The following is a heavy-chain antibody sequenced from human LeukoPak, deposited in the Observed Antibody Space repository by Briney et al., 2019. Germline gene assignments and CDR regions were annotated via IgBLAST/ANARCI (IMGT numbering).Heavy chain of an antibody. D-gene: IGHD4-17*01. V-gene: IGHV4-34*01. CDR1: GGSFSGYY. CDR2: INHSGST. CDR3: ATYYGDYVGWFDP. J-gene: IGHJ5*02. Sequence: ASETLSLTCAVYGGSFSGYYWSWIRQPPGKGLEWIGEINHSGSTNYNPSLKSRVTISVDTSKNQFSLKLSSVTAADTAVYYCATYYGDYVGWFDPWGQGTLVTVSS.